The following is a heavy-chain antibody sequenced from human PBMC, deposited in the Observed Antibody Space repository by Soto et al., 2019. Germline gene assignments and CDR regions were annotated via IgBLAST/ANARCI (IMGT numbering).Heavy chain of an antibody. CDR2: LSGASGSP. Sequence: QSGGSLRLSCAASGFTFNNYAMFWFRRAPGEGLQWVSTLSGASGSPYYADSVKGRFTVSRDSSKNTLYLQMDTLRAEDTAVYYCAKGAYDSHRSSTDFWGQGTLVTVSS. V-gene: IGHV3-23*01. CDR1: GFTFNNYA. D-gene: IGHD3-22*01. CDR3: AKGAYDSHRSSTDF. J-gene: IGHJ4*02.